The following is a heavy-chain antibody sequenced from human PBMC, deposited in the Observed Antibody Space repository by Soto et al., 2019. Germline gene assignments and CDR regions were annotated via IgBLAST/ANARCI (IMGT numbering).Heavy chain of an antibody. Sequence: EVQLLESGGGLVQPGGSLRLSCAASGFTFSSYAMSWVRQAPGKGLEWVSAISGSGGSTYYADSVKGRFTISRDNSKNTLYLQMNSLRAEDTAVYYCARSTNFKGYYYDSSGYSGIDYWGQGTLVTVSS. CDR2: ISGSGGST. CDR3: ARSTNFKGYYYDSSGYSGIDY. D-gene: IGHD3-22*01. V-gene: IGHV3-23*01. J-gene: IGHJ4*02. CDR1: GFTFSSYA.